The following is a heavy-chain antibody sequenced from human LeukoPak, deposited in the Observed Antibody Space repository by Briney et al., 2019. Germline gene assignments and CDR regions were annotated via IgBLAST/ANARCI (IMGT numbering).Heavy chain of an antibody. D-gene: IGHD1-26*01. CDR3: TREVSGSSYFEY. J-gene: IGHJ4*02. Sequence: RGSLRLSCAASGFTFRSYWMHWVRQVPGKGLVWVSRINSDGSSRSYADSVEGRFTISRDNAKNTLYLQMNSLRADDTAVYYCTREVSGSSYFEYWGQGTLVTVSS. CDR1: GFTFRSYW. V-gene: IGHV3-74*01. CDR2: INSDGSSR.